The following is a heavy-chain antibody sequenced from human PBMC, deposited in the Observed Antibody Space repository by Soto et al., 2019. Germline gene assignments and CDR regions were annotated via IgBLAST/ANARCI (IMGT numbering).Heavy chain of an antibody. CDR2: IFSNDEK. V-gene: IGHV2-26*01. CDR1: GFSLSNARMG. CDR3: ARISRSGVDIMATITARFDS. J-gene: IGHJ4*02. D-gene: IGHD5-12*01. Sequence: QVTLKESGPVLVKPTETLTLTCTVSGFSLSNARMGVSWIRQPPGKALEWLAHIFSNDEKSYSTSLKSRLTIAKDTSKSQVVLTMTNMDPVDTATYYCARISRSGVDIMATITARFDSWGQGTLVTVSS.